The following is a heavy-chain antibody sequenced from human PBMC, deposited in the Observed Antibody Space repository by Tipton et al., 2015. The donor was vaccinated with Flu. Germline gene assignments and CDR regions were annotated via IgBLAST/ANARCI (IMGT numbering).Heavy chain of an antibody. V-gene: IGHV3-30*01. CDR2: ISFDGSNK. CDR3: ARPYGSGS. Sequence: SLRLSCAASGFTFNNYAMHWVRQAPGKRLEWVTVISFDGSNKYYADSVKGRFTISRDNSKNSLYLQMNSLRAEDTAVYYCARPYGSGSWGQGTLVTVSS. D-gene: IGHD3-10*01. J-gene: IGHJ4*02. CDR1: GFTFNNYA.